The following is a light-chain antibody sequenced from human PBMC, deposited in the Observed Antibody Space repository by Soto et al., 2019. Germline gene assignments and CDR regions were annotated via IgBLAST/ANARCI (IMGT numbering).Light chain of an antibody. V-gene: IGLV6-57*02. Sequence: NFMLTQPHSVSESPGQTVTISCTGSSGSIASYYVQWYQQRQGSVPTNVIFEGNQRPSGVPDRFSGSTDCSSNSASITICGLEEEDEADYYCQFYDSITFVFGGGTKLTVL. CDR3: QFYDSITFV. J-gene: IGLJ2*01. CDR2: EGN. CDR1: SGSIASYY.